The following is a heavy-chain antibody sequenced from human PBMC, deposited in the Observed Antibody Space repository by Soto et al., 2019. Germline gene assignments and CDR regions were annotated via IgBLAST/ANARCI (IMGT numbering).Heavy chain of an antibody. CDR3: ARLNSYARYYYYMDV. CDR1: GYTFTSDG. J-gene: IGHJ6*03. D-gene: IGHD2-8*01. Sequence: ASVKVSCKASGYTFTSDGISWVRQAPGQGLEWMGWISAYNGNTNYAQKLQGRVTMTTDTSTSTAYMELRSLRSGDTAVYYCARLNSYARYYYYMDVWGKGTTVTVSS. V-gene: IGHV1-18*01. CDR2: ISAYNGNT.